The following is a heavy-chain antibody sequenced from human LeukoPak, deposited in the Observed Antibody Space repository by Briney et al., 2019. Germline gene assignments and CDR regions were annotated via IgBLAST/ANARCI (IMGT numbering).Heavy chain of an antibody. CDR3: AKWGHYDYVTGGYDSDC. Sequence: GGSLRLSCAASGFILRNYDMSWVRQAPGKGLEWVSYITGSGGTLWYADSVKGHFTISRDKSKNTLYLQMNILGADDKAVYYCAKWGHYDYVTGGYDSDCWGQGTLVTVSS. V-gene: IGHV3-23*01. D-gene: IGHD3-9*01. J-gene: IGHJ4*02. CDR1: GFILRNYD. CDR2: ITGSGGTL.